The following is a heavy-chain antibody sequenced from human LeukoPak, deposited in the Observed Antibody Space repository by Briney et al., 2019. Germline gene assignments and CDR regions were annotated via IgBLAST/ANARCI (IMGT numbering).Heavy chain of an antibody. V-gene: IGHV3-23*01. CDR3: ARDRGWYNS. CDR1: GFTLSSYE. D-gene: IGHD6-19*01. CDR2: IDYSGGSS. Sequence: SWGSLGLSCTVSGFTLSSYEISWIRQAPGRGLEWVSSIDYSGGSSYYADSVKGRFTISRDDSKNTLYLQLNSLRVEDTAVYYCARDRGWYNSWGQGTLVTVSS. J-gene: IGHJ4*02.